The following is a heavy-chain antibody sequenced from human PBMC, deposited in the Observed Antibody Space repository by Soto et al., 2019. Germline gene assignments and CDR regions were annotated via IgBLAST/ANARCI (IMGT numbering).Heavy chain of an antibody. CDR2: IYPGDSDT. J-gene: IGHJ6*03. Sequence: GESLKISCKGSGYSFTSYWIGWVRQMPGKGLEWMGIIYPGDSDTRYSPSFQGQVTISADKSISTAYLQWSSLKASDTAMYYCARRSHGEVRGVIPRAYYYYYMDVWGKGTTVTVSS. CDR3: ARRSHGEVRGVIPRAYYYYYMDV. V-gene: IGHV5-51*01. CDR1: GYSFTSYW. D-gene: IGHD3-10*01.